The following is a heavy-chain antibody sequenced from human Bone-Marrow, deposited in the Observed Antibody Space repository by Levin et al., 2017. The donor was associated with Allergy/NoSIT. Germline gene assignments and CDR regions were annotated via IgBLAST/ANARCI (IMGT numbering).Heavy chain of an antibody. V-gene: IGHV3-21*06. D-gene: IGHD3-10*01. Sequence: KTGGSLRLSCAVSGFTFKTYTMSWVRQAPGKGLEWVSSIISTGSYIYYADSVKGRFTISRDNAKNSLYLQMESLRAEDTAVYYCARVVGQYQVNDAFDVWGQGTMVTVSS. CDR2: IISTGSYI. CDR1: GFTFKTYT. J-gene: IGHJ3*01. CDR3: ARVVGQYQVNDAFDV.